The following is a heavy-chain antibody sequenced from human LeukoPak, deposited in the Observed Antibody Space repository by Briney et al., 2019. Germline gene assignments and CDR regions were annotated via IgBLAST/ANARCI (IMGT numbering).Heavy chain of an antibody. Sequence: SETLSLTCTVSGGSISSSSYYWSWIRQPPGKGLEWIGYIYYSGSTNYNPSLKSRVTISVDTSKNQFSLKLSSVTAADTAVYYCARDLSGQMDVWGQGTTVTVSS. V-gene: IGHV4-61*01. J-gene: IGHJ6*02. CDR2: IYYSGST. CDR3: ARDLSGQMDV. CDR1: GGSISSSSYY. D-gene: IGHD1-1*01.